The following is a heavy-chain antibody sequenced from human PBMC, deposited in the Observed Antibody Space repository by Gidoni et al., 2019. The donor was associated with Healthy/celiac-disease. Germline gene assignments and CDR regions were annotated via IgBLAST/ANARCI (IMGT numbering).Heavy chain of an antibody. CDR1: GFTFSSYA. CDR2: IRGSGGST. V-gene: IGHV3-23*01. J-gene: IGHJ4*02. Sequence: EVQPLESGGGLVQPGGSLRLSCAASGFTFSSYARSWVRQAPGKGLEWVSAIRGSGGSTYYADSVKGRFTISRDNSKNTLYLKMNSLRAEDTAVYYCAKRSSAVAGTLDYWGQGTLVTVSS. D-gene: IGHD6-19*01. CDR3: AKRSSAVAGTLDY.